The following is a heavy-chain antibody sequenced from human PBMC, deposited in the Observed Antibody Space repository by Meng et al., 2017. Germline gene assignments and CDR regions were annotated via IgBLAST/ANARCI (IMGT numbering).Heavy chain of an antibody. Sequence: QVQLQEAGPGLVRPSETLSLTCTVSGGSVSSGSYYWSWIRQPPGKGLEWIGYIYYSGSTYYNPSLKSRVTISVDTSKNQFSLKLSSVTAADTAVYYCASKGGLSTYNWFDPWGQGTLVTVSS. CDR2: IYYSGST. D-gene: IGHD5-12*01. J-gene: IGHJ5*02. V-gene: IGHV4-61*01. CDR3: ASKGGLSTYNWFDP. CDR1: GGSVSSGSYY.